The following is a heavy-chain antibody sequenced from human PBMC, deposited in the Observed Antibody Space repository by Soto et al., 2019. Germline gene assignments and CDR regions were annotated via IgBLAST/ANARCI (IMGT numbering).Heavy chain of an antibody. Sequence: SSVKLSCKASGGTFSSYAISWVRQAPGQGLEWMGGIIPIFGTANYAQKFQGRVTITADESTSTAYMELSSLRSEDTAVYYCARDLTVSSSEYYYYGMDVWGQGTTVTVSS. J-gene: IGHJ6*02. CDR1: GGTFSSYA. CDR2: IIPIFGTA. D-gene: IGHD7-27*01. V-gene: IGHV1-69*13. CDR3: ARDLTVSSSEYYYYGMDV.